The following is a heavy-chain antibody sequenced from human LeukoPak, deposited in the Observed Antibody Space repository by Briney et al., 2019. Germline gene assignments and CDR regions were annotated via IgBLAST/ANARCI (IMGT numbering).Heavy chain of an antibody. CDR3: TGDRVPAAMYSWFDP. Sequence: GGSLRLSCTASGFTFGDYAMSWVRQAPGKGLEWVGFIRSKAYGGTTEYAASVKGRFTISRDDSKSIAYLQMNSLKTEDTAVYYCTGDRVPAAMYSWFDPWGQGTLVTVSS. J-gene: IGHJ5*02. CDR2: IRSKAYGGTT. CDR1: GFTFGDYA. V-gene: IGHV3-49*04. D-gene: IGHD2-2*01.